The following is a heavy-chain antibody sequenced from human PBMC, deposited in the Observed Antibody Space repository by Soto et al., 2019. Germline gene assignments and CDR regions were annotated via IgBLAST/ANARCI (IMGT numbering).Heavy chain of an antibody. Sequence: QVQLQESGPGLLKPSETLSLTCTVSGGSIXSYYWSXXRQPAGKGLEWIGRIYTSGSTNYNPSLKSRVTMSVDTSKTQFSLKLSSVTAADTAVYYCARACSSNSCYDVFDYWGQGTLVTVSS. V-gene: IGHV4-4*07. CDR3: ARACSSNSCYDVFDY. J-gene: IGHJ4*02. CDR1: GGSIXSYY. D-gene: IGHD2-2*01. CDR2: IYTSGST.